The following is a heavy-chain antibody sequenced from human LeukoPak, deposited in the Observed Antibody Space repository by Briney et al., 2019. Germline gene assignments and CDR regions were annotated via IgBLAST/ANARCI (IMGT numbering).Heavy chain of an antibody. Sequence: SETLSLTCTVSGGSISSGGYYWSWIRQPPGKGLEWIGEINHSGSTNYNPSLKSRVTISVDTSKNQFSLKLSSVTAADTAVYYCARGPRRYWFDPWGQGTLVTVSS. J-gene: IGHJ5*02. CDR1: GGSISSGGYY. V-gene: IGHV4-61*08. CDR3: ARGPRRYWFDP. CDR2: INHSGST.